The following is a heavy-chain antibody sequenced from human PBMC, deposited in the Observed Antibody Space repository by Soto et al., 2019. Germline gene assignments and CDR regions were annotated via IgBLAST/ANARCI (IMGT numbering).Heavy chain of an antibody. D-gene: IGHD3-10*02. CDR1: GGSISTSSSY. CDR3: ARHMSFSPIDAFDI. Sequence: KTSETLSLTCSVSGGSISTSSSYWGWIRQPPGKGLEWIGSIFYSGNTYYNPSLKSRLTISVDTSKNQFSLKLSSVTAADTAVYYCARHMSFSPIDAFDIWGRGTMVTVSS. CDR2: IFYSGNT. V-gene: IGHV4-39*01. J-gene: IGHJ3*02.